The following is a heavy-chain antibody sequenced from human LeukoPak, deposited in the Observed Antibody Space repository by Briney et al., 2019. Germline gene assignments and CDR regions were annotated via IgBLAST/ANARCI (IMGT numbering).Heavy chain of an antibody. CDR3: ARDLRNLNCSSTSCYEDIDY. D-gene: IGHD2-2*01. V-gene: IGHV1-46*01. Sequence: GASVKVSCKASGYTFTSYYMHWVRQAPGQGLEWMGIIIPSGGSTSYAQKFQGRVTMTRDMSTSTVYMELSSLRSEDTAVYYCARDLRNLNCSSTSCYEDIDYWGQGTLVTVSS. J-gene: IGHJ4*02. CDR1: GYTFTSYY. CDR2: IIPSGGST.